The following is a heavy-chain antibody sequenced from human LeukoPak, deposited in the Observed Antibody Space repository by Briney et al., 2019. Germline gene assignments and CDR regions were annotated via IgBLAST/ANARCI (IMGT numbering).Heavy chain of an antibody. J-gene: IGHJ5*02. CDR3: ARTRRLVVPAAIPVYWFDP. V-gene: IGHV1-3*01. Sequence: ASVKVSCKASGYTFTSYAMHWVRQAPGQRLEWMGWINAGNGNTKYSQKFQGRVTITRDTSASTAYMELSSLRSEDTAVYYCARTRRLVVPAAIPVYWFDPWGQGTLVTVSS. CDR2: INAGNGNT. CDR1: GYTFTSYA. D-gene: IGHD2-2*02.